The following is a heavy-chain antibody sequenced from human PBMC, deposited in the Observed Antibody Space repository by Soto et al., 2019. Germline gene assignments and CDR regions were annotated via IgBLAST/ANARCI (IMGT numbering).Heavy chain of an antibody. CDR3: ARDKDRLQLGGNYYFILDV. CDR2: IMPVFRRP. D-gene: IGHD1-1*01. V-gene: IGHV1-69*12. Sequence: QVQLVQSGAEVKKPGSSVKVSCKASGGTFRTSAISWVRQAPGQGLEWVGGIMPVFRRPKYAQNFQDRVTITADESTSTAYNELNSLRSDDTAVYYCARDKDRLQLGGNYYFILDVWGQGTEVTVSS. CDR1: GGTFRTSA. J-gene: IGHJ6*02.